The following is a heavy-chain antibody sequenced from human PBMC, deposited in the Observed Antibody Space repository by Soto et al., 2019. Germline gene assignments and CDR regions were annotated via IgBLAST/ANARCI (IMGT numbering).Heavy chain of an antibody. CDR2: ISSSSSTI. Sequence: GGSMRLWWAAAGLTFSSYIMNWVRQEPGKGLEWVSYISSSSSTIYYADSVKGRFTISRDNSKNTLYLQMNSLRAEDTAVYYCAKREGAWDYGDYYYYMDVWGKGTTVTVSS. J-gene: IGHJ6*03. CDR1: GLTFSSYI. V-gene: IGHV3-48*01. D-gene: IGHD3-10*01. CDR3: AKREGAWDYGDYYYYMDV.